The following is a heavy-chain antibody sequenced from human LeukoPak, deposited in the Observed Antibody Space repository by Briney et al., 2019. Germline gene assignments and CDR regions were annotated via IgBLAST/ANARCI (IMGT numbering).Heavy chain of an antibody. CDR2: IYYSGST. CDR1: GGSIGSGGYY. V-gene: IGHV4-31*03. D-gene: IGHD2-21*02. CDR3: ARVRQIVVVTARFDP. Sequence: SETLSLTCTVSGGSIGSGGYYWSCIRQHPGKGLEWSGYIYYSGSTYYNPSLKSRVTISVDTSKNQFSLKLSSVTAADTAVYYCARVRQIVVVTARFDPWGQGTLVTVSS. J-gene: IGHJ5*02.